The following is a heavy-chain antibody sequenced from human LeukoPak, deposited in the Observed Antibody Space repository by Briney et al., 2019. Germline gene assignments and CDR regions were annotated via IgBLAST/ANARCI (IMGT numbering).Heavy chain of an antibody. CDR3: ANSGLYCGSTSCPDY. CDR1: GFTFSSYA. V-gene: IGHV3-23*01. J-gene: IGHJ4*02. D-gene: IGHD2-2*01. Sequence: PGGSLRLSCAASGFTFSSYAMSWVRQAPGKGLEWVSAISGSGGSTYYADSVKGRFTISRDNSKNTLYLQMNSLRAEDTAVYYCANSGLYCGSTSCPDYWGQGTLVTVSS. CDR2: ISGSGGST.